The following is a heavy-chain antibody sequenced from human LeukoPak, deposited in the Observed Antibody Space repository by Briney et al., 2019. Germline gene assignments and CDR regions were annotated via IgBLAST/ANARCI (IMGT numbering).Heavy chain of an antibody. CDR1: GFTFSSYW. Sequence: GGSLRLSCAASGFTFSSYWMHWVCQAPGRGLVWVSRINSDGSIINYADSVKGRFTISRDNAKNTLYLQMNSLRADDTAVYYCARGPLTTSQRSLGYWGQGTLVTVSS. J-gene: IGHJ4*02. CDR2: INSDGSII. D-gene: IGHD1-14*01. CDR3: ARGPLTTSQRSLGY. V-gene: IGHV3-74*01.